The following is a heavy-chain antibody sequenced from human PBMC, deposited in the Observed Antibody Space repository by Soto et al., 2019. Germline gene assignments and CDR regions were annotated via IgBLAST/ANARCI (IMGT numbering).Heavy chain of an antibody. Sequence: QLQLQESGPGLVKPSETLSLTCTVSTDSSSFTNSYWGWIRQPPGKGLQWIGSSSYNGGTFYNPSLKGRVVISFDTSKKQSSLQVTSVTAADTAVXFCXXHRIEVVWRGFDFWGQGSPVTVSS. D-gene: IGHD3-10*01. J-gene: IGHJ4*02. V-gene: IGHV4-39*01. CDR2: SSYNGGT. CDR1: TDSSSFTNSY. CDR3: XXHRIEVVWRGFDF.